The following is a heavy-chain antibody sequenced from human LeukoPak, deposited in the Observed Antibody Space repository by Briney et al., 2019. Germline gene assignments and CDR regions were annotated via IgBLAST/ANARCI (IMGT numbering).Heavy chain of an antibody. CDR3: ATVYYESSGYSQAFDH. Sequence: GGSLRLSCAASGFTVSTNFMSWVRQVPEKGLEWVSAIYNSGSTFYADSVKGRFTISRDNSKNTLYLQMNSLRADDTAVYFCATVYYESSGYSQAFDHWGQGTLVTVSS. V-gene: IGHV3-53*01. CDR1: GFTVSTNF. CDR2: IYNSGST. J-gene: IGHJ4*02. D-gene: IGHD3-22*01.